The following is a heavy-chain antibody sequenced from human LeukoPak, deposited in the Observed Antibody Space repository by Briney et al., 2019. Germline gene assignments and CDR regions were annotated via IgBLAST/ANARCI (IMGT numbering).Heavy chain of an antibody. D-gene: IGHD2-2*01. CDR1: GFTFSSYS. CDR2: ISSSSSYI. J-gene: IGHJ4*02. V-gene: IGHV3-21*01. CDR3: ARVRVGGYCSSTSCYPDY. Sequence: GGSLRLSCAASGFTFSSYSMNWVRQAPGKGLEWVSSISSSSSYIYYADSVKGRFTISRDNAKNSLYLQMNSLRAEDTAVYYCARVRVGGYCSSTSCYPDYWGQGTLVTVSS.